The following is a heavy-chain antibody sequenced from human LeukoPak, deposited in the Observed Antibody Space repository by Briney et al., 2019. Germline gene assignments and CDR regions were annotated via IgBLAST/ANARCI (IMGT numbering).Heavy chain of an antibody. J-gene: IGHJ5*02. CDR2: IYYSGST. Sequence: PSETPSLTCTVSGGSISSYYWSWIRQPPGKGLEWIGYIYYSGSTNYNPSLKSRVTISVDTSKNQFSLKLSSVTAADTAVYYCARQGDSSGWYGFSWFDPWGQGTLVTVSS. CDR3: ARQGDSSGWYGFSWFDP. D-gene: IGHD6-19*01. CDR1: GGSISSYY. V-gene: IGHV4-59*08.